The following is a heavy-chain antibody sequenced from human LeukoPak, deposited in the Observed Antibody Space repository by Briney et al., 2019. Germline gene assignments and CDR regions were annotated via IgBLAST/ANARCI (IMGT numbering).Heavy chain of an antibody. Sequence: GGSLRLSCAASGFTFSDYGIHWVRRAPGKGLEWVAFIRYDGSKKYYKDSVKGRFTISRDNPKNTLYLQMNSLRAEDTAVYYCAKSGPPYSGSYLDYWGQGTLVTVSS. D-gene: IGHD1-26*01. CDR3: AKSGPPYSGSYLDY. CDR1: GFTFSDYG. CDR2: IRYDGSKK. V-gene: IGHV3-30*02. J-gene: IGHJ4*02.